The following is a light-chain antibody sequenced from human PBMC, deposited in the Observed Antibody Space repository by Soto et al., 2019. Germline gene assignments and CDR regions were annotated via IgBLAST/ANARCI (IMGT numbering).Light chain of an antibody. CDR2: GNS. Sequence: QSVLTQPPSVSGAPGQGVTISCTGSSSKIGAGYAVHWYQQLPGTAPKLLIYGNSNRPSGVPDRFSGSKSGTSASLAITGLQAEDEADYYCQSYDSSLSGYVFGTGTKVTVL. CDR1: SSKIGAGYA. J-gene: IGLJ1*01. CDR3: QSYDSSLSGYV. V-gene: IGLV1-40*01.